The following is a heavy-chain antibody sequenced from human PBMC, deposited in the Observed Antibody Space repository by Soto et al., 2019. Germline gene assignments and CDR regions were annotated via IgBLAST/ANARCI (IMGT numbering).Heavy chain of an antibody. CDR1: GGSISSSNW. V-gene: IGHV4-4*02. D-gene: IGHD2-2*01. CDR2: IYHSGST. CDR3: ARGGDCSSTSCYSYAFDI. Sequence: SETLSLTCAVSGGSISSSNWWSWVRQPPGKGLEWIGEIYHSGSTNYNPSLKSRVTISVDKSKDQFSLKLSSVTAADTAVYYCARGGDCSSTSCYSYAFDIWGQGTMVTVSS. J-gene: IGHJ3*02.